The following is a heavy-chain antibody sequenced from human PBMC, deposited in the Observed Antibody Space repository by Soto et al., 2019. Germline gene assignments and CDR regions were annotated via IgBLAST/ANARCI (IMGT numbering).Heavy chain of an antibody. Sequence: GGSLRLSCAASGFTFSSYDMHWVRQATGKGLEWVSAIGTAGDTYYPGSVKGRFTISRENAKNSLYLQMNSLRAEDTAVYYCAKDQSGYYFYYYYYGMDVWGQGTTVTVSS. CDR2: IGTAGDT. D-gene: IGHD3-3*01. J-gene: IGHJ6*02. V-gene: IGHV3-13*01. CDR1: GFTFSSYD. CDR3: AKDQSGYYFYYYYYGMDV.